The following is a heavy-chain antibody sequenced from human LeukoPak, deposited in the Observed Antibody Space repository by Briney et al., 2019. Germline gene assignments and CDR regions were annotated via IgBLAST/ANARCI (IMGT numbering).Heavy chain of an antibody. Sequence: GGSLRLSCSTSGFTFSNYAMTWVRQAPGKGLEWVSAINIYATKTNYADSVKGRFTISRDNSKNTLYLQMNSLRGEDTAVYYCARDFKADYWGQGTLVTVSS. V-gene: IGHV3-23*01. CDR3: ARDFKADY. CDR1: GFTFSNYA. J-gene: IGHJ4*02. CDR2: INIYATKT.